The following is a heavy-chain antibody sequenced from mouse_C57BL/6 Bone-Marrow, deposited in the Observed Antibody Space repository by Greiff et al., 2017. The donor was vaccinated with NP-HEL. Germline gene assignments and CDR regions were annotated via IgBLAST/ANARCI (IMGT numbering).Heavy chain of an antibody. CDR1: GYTFTSYW. V-gene: IGHV1-50*01. J-gene: IGHJ2*01. CDR3: ARLSITTVVADY. Sequence: QVQLQQPGAELVKPGASVKLSCKASGYTFTSYWMQWVKQRPGQGLEWIGEIDPSDSYTNYNQKFKGKATLTVDTSSSTAYMQLSSLTSEDSVVYYCARLSITTVVADYWGQGTTLTVSS. CDR2: IDPSDSYT. D-gene: IGHD1-1*01.